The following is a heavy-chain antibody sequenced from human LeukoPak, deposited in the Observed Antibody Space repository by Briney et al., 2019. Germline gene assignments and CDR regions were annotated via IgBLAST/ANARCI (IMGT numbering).Heavy chain of an antibody. CDR1: GYSISSGYY. CDR2: MYHSGST. Sequence: SETLSLTCAVSGYSISSGYYWGWIRQPPGKGLERIGSMYHSGSTYYNPSLKSRVTISVDTSKNQFSLKLSSVTAADTAVYYCARQFYPLYFDYWGQGTLVTVSS. J-gene: IGHJ4*02. CDR3: ARQFYPLYFDY. D-gene: IGHD3-16*02. V-gene: IGHV4-38-2*01.